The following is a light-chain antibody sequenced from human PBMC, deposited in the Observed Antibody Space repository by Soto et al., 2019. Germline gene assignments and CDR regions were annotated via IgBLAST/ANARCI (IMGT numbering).Light chain of an antibody. V-gene: IGKV3-15*01. CDR2: VAS. CDR1: QRVSSN. J-gene: IGKJ4*01. Sequence: EIVMTQSPATLSVSPGERATLSCRASQRVSSNLAWYQQKPGQTPKLLIYVASTRPTGIPARFSGSGSGTEFTLTISSLQSEDFAVYYCQQYNVWPLTFGGGTKVEFK. CDR3: QQYNVWPLT.